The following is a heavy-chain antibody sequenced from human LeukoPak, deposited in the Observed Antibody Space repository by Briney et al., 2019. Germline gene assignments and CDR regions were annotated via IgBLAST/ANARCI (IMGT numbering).Heavy chain of an antibody. CDR1: GGSISGDY. J-gene: IGHJ4*02. D-gene: IGHD1-26*01. V-gene: IGHV4-59*01. CDR3: ARLQGGSTAVFDY. CDR2: IYYTGST. Sequence: SETLSLTCTVSGGSISGDYWSWIRQPPGKGLEWVGYIYYTGSTNYNPSLKSRVTISVDTSKNQFPLKLTSVTAADTAVYYCARLQGGSTAVFDYWGQGTLVSVSS.